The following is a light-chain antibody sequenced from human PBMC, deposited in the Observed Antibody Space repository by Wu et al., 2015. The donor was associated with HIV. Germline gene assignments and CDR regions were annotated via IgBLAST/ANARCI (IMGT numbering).Light chain of an antibody. J-gene: IGKJ5*01. Sequence: DIQMTQSPSSLSASVGDRVTITCRASQGIVTYLHWYQQKPGKAPKLLIYGASTLQSGVPPRFSGSGSGTHFTLTINSLQPDDFATYYCQQSSTLLLTFGQGTRLDIK. CDR3: QQSSTLLLT. CDR2: GAS. V-gene: IGKV1-39*01. CDR1: QGIVTY.